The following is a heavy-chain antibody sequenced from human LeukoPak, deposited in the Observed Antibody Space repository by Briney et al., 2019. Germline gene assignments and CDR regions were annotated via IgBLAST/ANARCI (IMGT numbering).Heavy chain of an antibody. CDR3: AKSPTDY. Sequence: GGSLRLSCAASGFTFSSYGMHWVRQAPGKGLEWVAVISYDGSNKYYADSVKGRFTISRDNPKNTLYLQMNSLRAEDTAVYYCAKSPTDYWGQGTLVTVSS. J-gene: IGHJ4*02. CDR1: GFTFSSYG. V-gene: IGHV3-30*18. CDR2: ISYDGSNK.